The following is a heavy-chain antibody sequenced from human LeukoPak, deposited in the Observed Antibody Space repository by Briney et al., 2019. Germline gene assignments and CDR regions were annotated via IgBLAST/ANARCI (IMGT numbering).Heavy chain of an antibody. CDR1: GFTVSSNY. CDR2: IYGSTSA. Sequence: GGSLRLSCAASGFTVSSNYINWVRQAPGKGLEWVSLIYGSTSADYADSVKGRFTIFRDTSMNTVYLQMNSLRVEDTAVYYCARLNFGDDYWGQGTLVTVSS. CDR3: ARLNFGDDY. J-gene: IGHJ4*02. V-gene: IGHV3-66*01. D-gene: IGHD4-17*01.